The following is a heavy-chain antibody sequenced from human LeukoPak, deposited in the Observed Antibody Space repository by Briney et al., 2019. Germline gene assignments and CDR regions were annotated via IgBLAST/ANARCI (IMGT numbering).Heavy chain of an antibody. CDR2: INRDGTTT. Sequence: GGSLRLSCEASGFXFSNYWILWVRQAPGKGLVWVSRINRDGTTTDYADSVKGRFTISRDNGKNTLYLQMNSLRAEDTAVYYCGRDYYGSVDYWGQGTLVTVSS. CDR1: GFXFSNYW. D-gene: IGHD3-10*01. J-gene: IGHJ4*02. CDR3: GRDYYGSVDY. V-gene: IGHV3-74*01.